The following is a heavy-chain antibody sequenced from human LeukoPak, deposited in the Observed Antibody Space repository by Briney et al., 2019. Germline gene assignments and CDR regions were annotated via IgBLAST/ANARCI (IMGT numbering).Heavy chain of an antibody. CDR1: GGTFSSYA. D-gene: IGHD5-18*01. CDR2: IIPIFGTA. Sequence: GASVKVSCKASGGTFSSYAISWVRQAPGQGLEWMGGIIPIFGTANYAQKFQGRVTITADESTSTAYMELSSLRSEDTAVYYCAREQRGYSYASDAFDIWGQGTMVTVSS. CDR3: AREQRGYSYASDAFDI. V-gene: IGHV1-69*13. J-gene: IGHJ3*02.